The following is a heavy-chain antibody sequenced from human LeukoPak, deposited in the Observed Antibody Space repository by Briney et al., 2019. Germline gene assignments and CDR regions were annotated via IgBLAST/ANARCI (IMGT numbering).Heavy chain of an antibody. CDR1: GFTFSSYG. D-gene: IGHD6-19*01. J-gene: IGHJ4*02. CDR3: GRLSYSSGWYVGGY. CDR2: INSDGSSI. V-gene: IGHV3-74*01. Sequence: TGGSLRLSCAASGFTFSSYGMHWVRQAPGKGLVWVSRINSDGSSISYADSVKGRFTISRDNAENTLYLQMNSLRAEDTAVYYCGRLSYSSGWYVGGYWGQGSLVTVSS.